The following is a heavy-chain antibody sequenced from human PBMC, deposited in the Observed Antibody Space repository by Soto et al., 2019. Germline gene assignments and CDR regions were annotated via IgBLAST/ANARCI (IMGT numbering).Heavy chain of an antibody. V-gene: IGHV3-30*18. CDR3: AKVSDRHYAMDV. J-gene: IGHJ6*02. CDR2: IAYDGTNK. CDR1: GFTFNTYG. Sequence: ESGGGVVQPGGSLRLSCAASGFTFNTYGMHWVRQAPGEGLEWVAVIAYDGTNKYYRDSVKGRFTVSRDNSKNTLYLLMNSLRPEDTAVYYCAKVSDRHYAMDVWGQGTTVTVSS.